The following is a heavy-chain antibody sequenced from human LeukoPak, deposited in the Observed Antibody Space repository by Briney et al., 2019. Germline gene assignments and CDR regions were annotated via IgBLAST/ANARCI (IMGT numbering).Heavy chain of an antibody. D-gene: IGHD6-13*01. V-gene: IGHV3-23*01. CDR3: VKELAAAGNPAFDS. Sequence: GGSLRLSCVASGFTFSNYAMGWVRQAPGKGLEWVSGIGGDGIFYTDSVRGRFTISRDNSKNTLSLQMNSLRADDTAVYYCVKELAAAGNPAFDSRGQGIVVTVPS. CDR1: GFTFSNYA. J-gene: IGHJ4*02. CDR2: IGGDGI.